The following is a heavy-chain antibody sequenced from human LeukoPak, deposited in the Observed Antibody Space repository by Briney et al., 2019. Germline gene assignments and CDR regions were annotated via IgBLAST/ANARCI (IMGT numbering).Heavy chain of an antibody. V-gene: IGHV3-21*01. D-gene: IGHD6-19*01. CDR2: ISSSSSYI. CDR3: ATDQGIAVAGPFVY. Sequence: PGGSLRLSCAAAGFTFSSYSMNWDRQAPGKGLEWVSSISSSSSYIYYADSVKGRFTISRDNAKNSLYLQMNSLRAEDTAVYYCATDQGIAVAGPFVYWGQGTLVTVSS. CDR1: GFTFSSYS. J-gene: IGHJ4*02.